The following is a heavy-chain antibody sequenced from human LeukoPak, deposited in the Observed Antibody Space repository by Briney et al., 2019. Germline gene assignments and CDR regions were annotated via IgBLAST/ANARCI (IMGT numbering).Heavy chain of an antibody. CDR3: AHLVVTIDWRSYFDY. D-gene: IGHD3-9*01. CDR2: IYYNDDK. V-gene: IGHV2-5*01. J-gene: IGHJ4*02. Sequence: SQTPSLTCTFSDFSLSTPGMGVGWIRQPPGKALEWLAFIYYNDDKRYSPSLRSRLTITRDTSKNQVVLAMTNMDPVDTATYYCAHLVVTIDWRSYFDYWGQGALVTVSS. CDR1: DFSLSTPGMG.